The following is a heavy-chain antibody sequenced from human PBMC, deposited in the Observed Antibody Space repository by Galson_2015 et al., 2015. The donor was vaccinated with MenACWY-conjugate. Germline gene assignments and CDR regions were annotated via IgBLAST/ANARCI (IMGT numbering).Heavy chain of an antibody. Sequence: AISGDSVSSNSAAWNWIRRSPSRGLEWLGRTYYRSKWNYNYALSVKSRIIINPDTSKNQFSLQLNSVTPEDTAVYFCARMHGGYVDYWGQGALVTVSS. V-gene: IGHV6-1*01. D-gene: IGHD2-15*01. CDR2: TYYRSKWNY. CDR1: GDSVSSNSAA. CDR3: ARMHGGYVDY. J-gene: IGHJ4*02.